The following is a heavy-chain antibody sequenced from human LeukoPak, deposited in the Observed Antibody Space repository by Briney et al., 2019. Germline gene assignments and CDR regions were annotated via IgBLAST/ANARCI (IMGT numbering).Heavy chain of an antibody. V-gene: IGHV3-48*04. CDR1: GFTFSSYA. J-gene: IGHJ3*02. CDR3: ARDMLFVDIVATIGLGDAFDI. Sequence: PGGSLRLSCAASGFTFSSYAMSWVRQAPGKGLEWVSYISSSSSTIYYADSVKGRFTISRDNAKNSLYLQMNSLRAEDTAVYYCARDMLFVDIVATIGLGDAFDIWGQGTMVTVSS. D-gene: IGHD5-12*01. CDR2: ISSSSSTI.